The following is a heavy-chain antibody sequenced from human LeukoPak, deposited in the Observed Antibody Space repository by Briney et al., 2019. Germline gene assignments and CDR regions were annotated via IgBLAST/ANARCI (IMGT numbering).Heavy chain of an antibody. V-gene: IGHV4-30-4*01. J-gene: IGHJ5*02. Sequence: SQTLSLNCTVSGVSISSGDYYWSWIRQPPGKGLEWIAYMYYSGSTYYNPSLKSRVTMLADTSKNQLSLKLSSVTAADTAVYYCARPYYYDSRIDPWGQGILVTVSS. CDR2: MYYSGST. D-gene: IGHD3-22*01. CDR3: ARPYYYDSRIDP. CDR1: GVSISSGDYY.